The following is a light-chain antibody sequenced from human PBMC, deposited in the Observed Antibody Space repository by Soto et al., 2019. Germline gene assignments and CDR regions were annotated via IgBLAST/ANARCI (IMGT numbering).Light chain of an antibody. CDR1: SSDVGGYNY. Sequence: QSALTQPASVSGSPGQSITISCTGTSSDVGGYNYVSWYQQHPGKAPKLMLSDVSNRPSGVSNRFSASKSGNTASLTISGLKTEDEADYYCMSYTTSSTYVFGTGTKLTVL. CDR2: DVS. J-gene: IGLJ1*01. CDR3: MSYTTSSTYV. V-gene: IGLV2-14*03.